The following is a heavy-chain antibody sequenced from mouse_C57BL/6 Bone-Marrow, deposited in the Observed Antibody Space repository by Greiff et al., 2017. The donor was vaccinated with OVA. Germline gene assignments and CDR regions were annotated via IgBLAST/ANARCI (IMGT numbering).Heavy chain of an antibody. CDR3: ARDYGSGYNFDY. D-gene: IGHD1-1*01. J-gene: IGHJ2*01. CDR2: ISSGSSTI. CDR1: GFTFSDYG. V-gene: IGHV5-17*01. Sequence: EVQLVESGGGLVKPGGSLKLSCAASGFTFSDYGMHWVRQAPEKGLEWVAYISSGSSTIYYADTVKGRFTISRDNAKNTLFLQMTSLRSEDTAMYYCARDYGSGYNFDYWGQGTTLTVSS.